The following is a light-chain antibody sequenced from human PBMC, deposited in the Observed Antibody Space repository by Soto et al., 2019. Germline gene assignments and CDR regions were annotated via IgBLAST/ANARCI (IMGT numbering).Light chain of an antibody. V-gene: IGKV1-6*01. CDR2: RAS. Sequence: IQMTQSPSSLSASVGDRVTITCRASQDIRNDLGWYQQKPGKAPRLLIFRASNVQSGVPSRFIGSGSGTDFTLTISTLQPEDFATYYCLQDHIYPWTFGQGTKVEIK. CDR1: QDIRND. CDR3: LQDHIYPWT. J-gene: IGKJ1*01.